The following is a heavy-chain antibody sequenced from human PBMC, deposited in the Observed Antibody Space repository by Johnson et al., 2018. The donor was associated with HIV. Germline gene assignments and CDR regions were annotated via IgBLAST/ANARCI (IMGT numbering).Heavy chain of an antibody. CDR2: IFSVGGA. CDR1: GFTFNDHG. D-gene: IGHD6-13*01. J-gene: IGHJ3*02. CDR3: ARGGTYSSSWSDAFHI. Sequence: MMLVESGGGVVQPGGSLRLSCAVSGFTFNDHGMSWVRQAPGKGLEWVSVIFSVGGAYYADSVKGRFIISRDNSKNMLYLHMNSLRAEDTAVYYCARGGTYSSSWSDAFHIWGQGTMVTVSS. V-gene: IGHV3-66*01.